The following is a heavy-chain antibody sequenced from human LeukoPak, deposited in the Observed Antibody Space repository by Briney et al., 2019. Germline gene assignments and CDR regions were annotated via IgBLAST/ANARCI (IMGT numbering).Heavy chain of an antibody. Sequence: SETLSLTCAVYGGSFSGYYWSWIRQPPGKGLEWIWEINQSGSTNYNPSLKSRVTISVDTSKNQFSLKLSSVAAADTAVYYCARVYWSKKVGATNADYWGQGTLVTVSS. D-gene: IGHD1-26*01. CDR3: ARVYWSKKVGATNADY. V-gene: IGHV4-34*01. CDR1: GGSFSGYY. J-gene: IGHJ4*02. CDR2: INQSGST.